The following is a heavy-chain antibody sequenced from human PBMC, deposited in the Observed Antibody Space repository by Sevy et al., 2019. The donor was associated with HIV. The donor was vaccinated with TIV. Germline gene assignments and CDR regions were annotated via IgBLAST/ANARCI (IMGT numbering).Heavy chain of an antibody. V-gene: IGHV1-18*01. CDR1: GYTFTSYG. CDR2: ISAYNGNT. Sequence: ASVKVSCKASGYTFTSYGISWVRQAPGQGLEWMGWISAYNGNTNYAQKLQGRVTMTTDTSTSTAYMELRSLGSDDTGVYYSARDGYLGTESYYFYYWGQGTLVTVSS. J-gene: IGHJ4*02. D-gene: IGHD7-27*01. CDR3: ARDGYLGTESYYFYY.